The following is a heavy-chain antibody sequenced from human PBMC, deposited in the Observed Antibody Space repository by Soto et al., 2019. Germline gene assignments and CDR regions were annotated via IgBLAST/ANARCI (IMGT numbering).Heavy chain of an antibody. CDR1: GDSVSSNSAS. D-gene: IGHD3-22*01. CDR3: ARGAMIATYNWFDP. Sequence: PSQTLSLTCAISGDSVSSNSASWNWIRQSPSRGLEWLGRTYYRSKWYNDYAVSVKSRITINPDTSKNQFSLQLNSVTPEDTAVYYCARGAMIATYNWFDPWGQGTLVTVSS. V-gene: IGHV6-1*01. CDR2: TYYRSKWYN. J-gene: IGHJ5*02.